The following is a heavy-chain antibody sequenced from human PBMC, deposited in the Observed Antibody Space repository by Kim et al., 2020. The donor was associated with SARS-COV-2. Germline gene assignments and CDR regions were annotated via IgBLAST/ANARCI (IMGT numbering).Heavy chain of an antibody. CDR2: MNPKSGNT. V-gene: IGHV1-8*01. CDR1: GYTFSTYD. J-gene: IGHJ4*02. Sequence: ASVKVSCKASGYTFSTYDINWVRQAPGHGLEWMAWMNPKSGNTGFAQKFQGRVTLTRNTSSSTAYMELRGLRSDDTAIYYCARTRTWLQPFDFWGQGTLV. D-gene: IGHD6-19*01. CDR3: ARTRTWLQPFDF.